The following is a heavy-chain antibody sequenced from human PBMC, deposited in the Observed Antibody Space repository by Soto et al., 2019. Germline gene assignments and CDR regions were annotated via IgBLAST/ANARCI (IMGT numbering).Heavy chain of an antibody. D-gene: IGHD6-19*01. CDR2: FDPEDGET. J-gene: IGHJ4*02. CDR3: ATKAYSSGWYYFDY. Sequence: GASVKVSCKVSGYTLTELSMHWVRQAPGKGLEWMGGFDPEDGETIYAQKFQGRVTMTEDTSTDTAYMELSSLRSEDTAVYYCATKAYSSGWYYFDYWGQGTLVTVSS. V-gene: IGHV1-24*01. CDR1: GYTLTELS.